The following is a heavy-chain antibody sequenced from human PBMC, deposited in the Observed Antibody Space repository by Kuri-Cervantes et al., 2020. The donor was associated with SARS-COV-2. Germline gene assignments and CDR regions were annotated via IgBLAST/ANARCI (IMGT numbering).Heavy chain of an antibody. Sequence: GSLRLSCAASGFTFSDHYMDWVRQAPGKGLEWVGRTRNKANSYTTEYAASVKGRFTISRDDSKNSLYLQMNSLKTEDTAVYYCCRITMVRGVISPDYWGQGTLVTVSS. CDR1: GFTFSDHY. V-gene: IGHV3-72*01. CDR3: CRITMVRGVISPDY. D-gene: IGHD3-10*01. J-gene: IGHJ4*02. CDR2: TRNKANSYTT.